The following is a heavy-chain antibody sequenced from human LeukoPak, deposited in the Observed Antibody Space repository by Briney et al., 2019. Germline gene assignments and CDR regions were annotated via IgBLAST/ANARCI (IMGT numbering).Heavy chain of an antibody. Sequence: SETLSLICTVSGGSISDSGYFWGWIRQPPGKGLEWIGTIYYNGNTYYNPSLKSRVTIFVDTSKNQFSPKLRSVTAADTAVYYCATHESYQLLSGNYEFYYMDVWGKGTTVTVSS. CDR3: ATHESYQLLSGNYEFYYMDV. D-gene: IGHD2-2*01. V-gene: IGHV4-39*01. CDR1: GGSISDSGYF. CDR2: IYYNGNT. J-gene: IGHJ6*03.